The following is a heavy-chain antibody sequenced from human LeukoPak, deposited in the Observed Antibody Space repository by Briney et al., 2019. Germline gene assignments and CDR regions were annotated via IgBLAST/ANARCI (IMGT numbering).Heavy chain of an antibody. CDR2: ISWNGGNI. CDR3: AKDITSAYYFYYYMDV. CDR1: GFIFSSYE. V-gene: IGHV3-9*01. D-gene: IGHD1-20*01. J-gene: IGHJ6*03. Sequence: PGGSLRLSCEASGFIFSSYEMNWVRQAPGKGLEWVSGISWNGGNIAYADSVKGRFTISRDNAKNSLYLQMNNLRAEDTALYFCAKDITSAYYFYYYMDVWGKGTTVTISS.